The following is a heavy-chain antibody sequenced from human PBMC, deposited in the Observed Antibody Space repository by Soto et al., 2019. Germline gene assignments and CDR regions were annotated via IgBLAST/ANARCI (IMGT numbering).Heavy chain of an antibody. Sequence: PSETLSLTCAVHGGSISGYYWSWIRQPPGKGLEWIGEINHSGTTKNKPSLKSRVTISVDTSKNQFSLKLNSVTAADTAIYYCARAGGAYDYGMDVWGRGTTVTVSS. CDR2: INHSGTT. J-gene: IGHJ6*02. D-gene: IGHD2-8*02. CDR3: ARAGGAYDYGMDV. V-gene: IGHV4-34*01. CDR1: GGSISGYY.